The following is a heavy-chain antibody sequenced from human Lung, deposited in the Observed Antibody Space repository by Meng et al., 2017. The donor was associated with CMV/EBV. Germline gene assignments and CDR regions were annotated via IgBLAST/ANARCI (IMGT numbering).Heavy chain of an antibody. CDR1: GCSISSGGYY. J-gene: IGHJ5*02. V-gene: IGHV4-31*03. CDR3: ARASYGSGSPLGESWFDP. CDR2: IHSSGST. D-gene: IGHD3-10*01. Sequence: AQLQESGPVLVKPSQTLSLTCTVSGCSISSGGYYWSWIRQHPGKGLEWIGYIHSSGSTYYNPSLRSRLTISVDTSKNQFSLKLSSVTAADTAVYYCARASYGSGSPLGESWFDPWGQGTLVTVSS.